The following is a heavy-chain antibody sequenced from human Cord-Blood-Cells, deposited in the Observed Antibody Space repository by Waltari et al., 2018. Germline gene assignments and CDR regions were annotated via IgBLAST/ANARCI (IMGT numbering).Heavy chain of an antibody. J-gene: IGHJ4*02. CDR2: INPNSGGT. CDR1: GSTFTGYY. V-gene: IGHV1-2*04. Sequence: QVQLVQSGAEVKKPGASVKVSCKASGSTFTGYYMHWVRQAPGQGLEWMGWINPNSGGTNYAQKFQGWVTMTRDTSISTAYMELSRLRSDDTAVYYCARGGESMLYEGASPFDYWGQGTLVTVSS. CDR3: ARGGESMLYEGASPFDY. D-gene: IGHD2-8*01.